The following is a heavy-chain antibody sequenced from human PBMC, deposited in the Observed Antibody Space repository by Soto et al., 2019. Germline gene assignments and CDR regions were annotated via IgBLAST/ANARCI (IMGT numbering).Heavy chain of an antibody. Sequence: ASVKVSCKASGYSFISYYIHWVRQAPGQGLEWMGVVNPGDDSTTYAQKFKGRVTMTRETSTSTVYMELSSLRSDDTAVYYCARAPREQTLGCPWFDPWGQGTLVTVSS. J-gene: IGHJ5*02. V-gene: IGHV1-46*03. D-gene: IGHD7-27*01. CDR2: VNPGDDST. CDR1: GYSFISYY. CDR3: ARAPREQTLGCPWFDP.